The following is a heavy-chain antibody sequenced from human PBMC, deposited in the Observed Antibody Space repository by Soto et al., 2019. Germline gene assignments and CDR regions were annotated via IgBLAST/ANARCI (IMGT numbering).Heavy chain of an antibody. CDR3: ARVGGVAARTFDC. J-gene: IGHJ4*02. D-gene: IGHD3-16*01. CDR2: LYYSGNT. CDR1: GGSISPFY. V-gene: IGHV4-59*01. Sequence: QVQLQESGPGVVKPSETLSLTCTVSGGSISPFYWSWVRQPPGKGLEWIGYLYYSGNTNYNPSLKLRVPISVDASRNQVSLRLTSMSAADTAVYYCARVGGVAARTFDCWGQGTVVTVSS.